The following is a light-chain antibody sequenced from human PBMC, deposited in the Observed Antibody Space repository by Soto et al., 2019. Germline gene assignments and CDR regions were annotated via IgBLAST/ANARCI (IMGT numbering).Light chain of an antibody. CDR3: CSYAGSNTVV. J-gene: IGLJ2*01. V-gene: IGLV2-11*01. CDR1: SSDVGGYRY. CDR2: DVN. Sequence: QSALTQPRSVSGSPGQSVTISCTGTSSDVGGYRYVSWHQQHPGKAPKLIIYDVNKRPSGVPDRFSGSKSGNTASLTISGLQTEDEADYHCCSYAGSNTVVFGGGTKLTVL.